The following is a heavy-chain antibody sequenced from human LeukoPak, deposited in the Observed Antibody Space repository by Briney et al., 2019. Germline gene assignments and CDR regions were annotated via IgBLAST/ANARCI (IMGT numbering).Heavy chain of an antibody. Sequence: SVKVSCKASGGTFSSYAISWVRQAPGHGLEWMGGIIPIFGTANYAQKFQGRVTITADESTSTAYMELSSLRSEDTAVYYCATQRGSYRWGTDFDYWGQGTLVTVSS. CDR3: ATQRGSYRWGTDFDY. J-gene: IGHJ4*02. D-gene: IGHD3-16*01. CDR2: IIPIFGTA. V-gene: IGHV1-69*01. CDR1: GGTFSSYA.